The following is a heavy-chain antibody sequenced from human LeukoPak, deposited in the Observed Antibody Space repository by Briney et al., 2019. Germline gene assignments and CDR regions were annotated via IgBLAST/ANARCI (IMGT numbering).Heavy chain of an antibody. CDR3: ARETILAVAGDF. CDR1: GFTFNRNN. CDR2: ISSTSIIM. Sequence: GGSLRLPCAASGFTFNRNNMNWVRQAPGKGLEWVSYISSTSIIMYYADSVKGRFTISRDNAKNSLYLQMNSLRADDTAVYYCARETILAVAGDFWGQGTPVTVSS. D-gene: IGHD6-19*01. V-gene: IGHV3-48*01. J-gene: IGHJ4*02.